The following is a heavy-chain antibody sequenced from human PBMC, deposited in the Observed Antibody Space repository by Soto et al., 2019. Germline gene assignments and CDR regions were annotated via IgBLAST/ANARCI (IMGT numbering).Heavy chain of an antibody. J-gene: IGHJ6*02. CDR1: GFTFSSYA. D-gene: IGHD3-3*01. V-gene: IGHV3-23*01. CDR3: AKAIFGVVTTIYYYYYGMDV. CDR2: ISGSGGST. Sequence: GGSLRLSCAASGFTFSSYAMSWVRQAPGKGLEWVSAISGSGGSTYYADSVKGRFTISRDNSKNTLYLQMNSLRAEDTAVYYCAKAIFGVVTTIYYYYYGMDVWGQGTTVTVSS.